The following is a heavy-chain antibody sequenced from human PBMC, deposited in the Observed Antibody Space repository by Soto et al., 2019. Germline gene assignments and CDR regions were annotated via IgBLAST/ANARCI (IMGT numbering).Heavy chain of an antibody. CDR2: IIPIQGTA. CDR3: ANSLVFVDLAYMDL. CDR1: GGSFTSYI. V-gene: IGHV1-69*08. J-gene: IGHJ6*03. D-gene: IGHD2-21*01. Sequence: QVQLVQSGAEVKKPGSSVKVSCEASGGSFTSYIFTWVRQAPGRGLEGMGRIIPIQGTANYALKYQDRVTITADKSTNTAYMELRSLRPEATALYYCANSLVFVDLAYMDLWGKGTTVTVSS.